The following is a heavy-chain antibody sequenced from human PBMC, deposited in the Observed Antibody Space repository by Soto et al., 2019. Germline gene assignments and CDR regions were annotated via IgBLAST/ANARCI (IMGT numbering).Heavy chain of an antibody. Sequence: GSGPTLVNPTQTLTLTCTFSGFSLSTSGVGVGWIRQPPGKALEWLALIYWDDDKRYSPSLKSRLTITKDTSKNQVVLTMTNMDPVDTATYYCAHSVSGFVAMVRGASPRWFDPWGQGTLVTVSS. CDR3: AHSVSGFVAMVRGASPRWFDP. CDR1: GFSLSTSGVG. V-gene: IGHV2-5*02. D-gene: IGHD3-10*01. CDR2: IYWDDDK. J-gene: IGHJ5*02.